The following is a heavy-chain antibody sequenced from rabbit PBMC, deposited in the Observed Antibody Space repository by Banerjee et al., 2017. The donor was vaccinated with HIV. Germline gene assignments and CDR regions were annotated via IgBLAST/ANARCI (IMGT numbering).Heavy chain of an antibody. V-gene: IGHV1S40*01. J-gene: IGHJ4*01. D-gene: IGHD2-1*01. CDR3: ARDMGAGGYGAFNL. Sequence: QSLEESGGDLVKPGASLILTCTASGFSFSSSYYMCWVRQAPGKGLEWIACIHAGSSGSTYYASWAKGRFTISKTSSTTVTLQMTSLTAADTAAYFCARDMGAGGYGAFNLWGQGTLVTVS. CDR1: GFSFSSSYY. CDR2: IHAGSSGST.